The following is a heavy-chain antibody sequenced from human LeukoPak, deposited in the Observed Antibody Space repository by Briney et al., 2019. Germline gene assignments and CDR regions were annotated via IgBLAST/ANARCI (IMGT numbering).Heavy chain of an antibody. J-gene: IGHJ3*02. D-gene: IGHD6-19*01. Sequence: ASVKVSCKASGGTFSSYAISWVRQAPGQGLEWMARIIPIFGTANYAQKFQGRVTITTDESTSTAYMELSSLRSEDTAVYYCARAMGIAVADDAFDIWGQGTMVTVSS. V-gene: IGHV1-69*05. CDR2: IIPIFGTA. CDR3: ARAMGIAVADDAFDI. CDR1: GGTFSSYA.